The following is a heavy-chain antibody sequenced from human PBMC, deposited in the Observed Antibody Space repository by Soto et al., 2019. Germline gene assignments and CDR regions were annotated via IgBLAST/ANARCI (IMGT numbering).Heavy chain of an antibody. J-gene: IGHJ6*02. Sequence: GGSLRLSCAASGFTFSSYSMNWVRQAPGKGLEWVSSISSSSSYIYYADSVKGRSTISRDNAKNSLYLQMNSLRAEDTAVYYCARASSSTRLYYYYYYGMDVWGQGTTVTVSS. CDR3: ARASSSTRLYYYYYYGMDV. D-gene: IGHD2-2*01. V-gene: IGHV3-21*01. CDR2: ISSSSSYI. CDR1: GFTFSSYS.